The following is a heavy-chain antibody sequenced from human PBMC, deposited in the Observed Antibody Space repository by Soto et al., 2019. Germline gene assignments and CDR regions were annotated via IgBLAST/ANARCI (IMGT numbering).Heavy chain of an antibody. J-gene: IGHJ6*02. V-gene: IGHV3-23*01. D-gene: IGHD6-13*01. CDR1: GFTFSSYA. CDR3: AKELRGQQLVCPYYYYGMDV. Sequence: GGSLRLSCAASGFTFSSYAMSWVRQAPGKGLEWVSAISGSGGSTYYADSVKGRFTISRDNSKNTLYLQMNSLRAEDTAVYYCAKELRGQQLVCPYYYYGMDVWGQGTTVTVSS. CDR2: ISGSGGST.